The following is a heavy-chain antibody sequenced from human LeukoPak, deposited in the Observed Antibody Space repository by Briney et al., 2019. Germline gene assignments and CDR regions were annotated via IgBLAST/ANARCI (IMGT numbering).Heavy chain of an antibody. CDR3: ARDFEAGDYGDYVVDY. CDR1: GFTFSSYA. D-gene: IGHD4-17*01. CDR2: IKQDGSEK. V-gene: IGHV3-7*01. Sequence: GGSLRLSCAASGFTFSSYAMSWVRQAPGKGLEWVANIKQDGSEKYYVDSVKGRFTISRDNAKNSLYLQMNSLRAEDTAVYYCARDFEAGDYGDYVVDYWGQGTLVTVSS. J-gene: IGHJ4*02.